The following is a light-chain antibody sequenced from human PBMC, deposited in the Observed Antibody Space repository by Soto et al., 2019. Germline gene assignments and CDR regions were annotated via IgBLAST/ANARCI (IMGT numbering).Light chain of an antibody. V-gene: IGLV1-40*01. CDR3: QSYDRSLSGSV. J-gene: IGLJ2*01. CDR2: GNT. Sequence: QSALTQPPSVSGAPGQRVTISCTGSSSNIGAGYDVHWYQQLPGTVPKLLIYGNTNRPSGVPDRFSGSKSGTSASLAITGLQAEDEADYYCQSYDRSLSGSVFGGGTKLTVL. CDR1: SSNIGAGYD.